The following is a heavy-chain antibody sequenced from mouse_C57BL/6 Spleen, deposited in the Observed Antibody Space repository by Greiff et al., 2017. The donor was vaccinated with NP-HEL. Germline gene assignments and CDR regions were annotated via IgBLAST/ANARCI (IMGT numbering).Heavy chain of an antibody. J-gene: IGHJ1*03. CDR2: INPNNGGT. Sequence: EVQLQQSGPELVKPGASVKIPCKASGYTFTDYNMDWVKQSHGKSLEWIGDINPNNGGTIYNQKFKGKATLTVDKSSSTAYMELRSLTSEDTAVYDCAKLVSHWYFDVWGTGTTVTVSS. D-gene: IGHD4-1*01. CDR1: GYTFTDYN. V-gene: IGHV1-18*01. CDR3: AKLVSHWYFDV.